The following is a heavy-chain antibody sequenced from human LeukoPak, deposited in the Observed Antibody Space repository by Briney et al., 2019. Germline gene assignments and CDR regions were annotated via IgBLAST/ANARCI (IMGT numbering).Heavy chain of an antibody. CDR2: ISYDGSNK. J-gene: IGHJ4*02. D-gene: IGHD6-19*01. V-gene: IGHV3-30*18. CDR3: AKALRSSGFYYFDY. CDR1: GFTFSSFV. Sequence: PGGSLRDSRAASGFTFSSFVVHWVRQAPGKGLEWVAVISYDGSNKYYADSVKGRFTISIDNSKNTLYLQMNSLRAEDTAVYYCAKALRSSGFYYFDYWGQGTLVTVSS.